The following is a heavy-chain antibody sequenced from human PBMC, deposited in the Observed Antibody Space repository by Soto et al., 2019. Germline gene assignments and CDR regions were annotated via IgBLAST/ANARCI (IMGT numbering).Heavy chain of an antibody. Sequence: PSETLSLTCTVSGGSISSYYWSWVRQPPGRGLEWIGYIYYSGSSNYNPSLKSRLTMSVDTSKNQFSLKLSSVTAADTAVYYCARAVRAKHDSFDLWAQGTMVTVS. D-gene: IGHD6-19*01. CDR1: GGSISSYY. V-gene: IGHV4-59*01. CDR2: IYYSGSS. J-gene: IGHJ3*01. CDR3: ARAVRAKHDSFDL.